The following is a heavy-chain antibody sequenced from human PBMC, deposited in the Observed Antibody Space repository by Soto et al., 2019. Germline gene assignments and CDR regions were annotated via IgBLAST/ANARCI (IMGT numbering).Heavy chain of an antibody. CDR2: ISYDGSNK. Sequence: PGGSLRLSCAASGFTFSSYAMHWVRQAPGKGLEWVAVISYDGSNKYYADSVKGRFTISRDNSKNTLYLQMNSLRAEDTAVYYCARDSPRSSWYPVSNLFDYWGQGTLVTVSS. V-gene: IGHV3-30-3*01. CDR3: ARDSPRSSWYPVSNLFDY. CDR1: GFTFSSYA. J-gene: IGHJ4*02. D-gene: IGHD6-13*01.